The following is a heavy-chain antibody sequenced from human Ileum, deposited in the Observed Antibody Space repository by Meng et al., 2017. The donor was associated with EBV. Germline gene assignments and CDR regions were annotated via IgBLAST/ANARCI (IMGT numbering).Heavy chain of an antibody. CDR2: TSHSGST. V-gene: IGHV4-4*02. Sequence: QVHVTDSGPGLVRPSEPLSVTCAVFGGSISRSDWSSWVRQPPGKGLEWIGETSHSGSTNDSPSLKSRVTISLDKSKNQLSLKLNSVTAADTAGYYCASSDYYRSDYWGQGTLVTASS. CDR3: ASSDYYRSDY. CDR1: GGSISRSDW. D-gene: IGHD3-22*01. J-gene: IGHJ4*02.